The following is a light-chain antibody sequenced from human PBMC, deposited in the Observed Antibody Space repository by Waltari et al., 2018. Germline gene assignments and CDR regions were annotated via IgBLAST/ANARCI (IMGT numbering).Light chain of an antibody. CDR3: LQYNTYPYI. Sequence: DIQMTQSPSSLSASVGDRVTITCRASQGIRNDLAWYQQKPGTAPKRLIYSASSLQRGVPSRFSGSGSGTEFTLTISGLQSEDFVTYYCLQYNTYPYIFGQGTKLEI. V-gene: IGKV1-17*01. J-gene: IGKJ2*01. CDR2: SAS. CDR1: QGIRND.